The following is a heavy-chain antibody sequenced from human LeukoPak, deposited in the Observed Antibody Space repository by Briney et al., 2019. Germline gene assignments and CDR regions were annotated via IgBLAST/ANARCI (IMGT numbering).Heavy chain of an antibody. CDR2: IRYDGSNK. CDR1: GFTFSSYG. D-gene: IGHD3-22*01. J-gene: IGHJ4*02. CDR3: AKARWGYYYDSSGYLNFDY. V-gene: IGHV3-30*02. Sequence: GGSLRLSCAASGFTFSSYGMHWVRQAPGKGLEWVAFIRYDGSNKCYADSVKGRFTISRDNSKNTLYLQMNSLRAEDTAVYYCAKARWGYYYDSSGYLNFDYWGQGTLVTVSS.